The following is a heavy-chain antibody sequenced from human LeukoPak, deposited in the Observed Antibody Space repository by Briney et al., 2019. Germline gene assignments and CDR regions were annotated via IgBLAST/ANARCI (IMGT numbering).Heavy chain of an antibody. CDR2: VHPSGGST. D-gene: IGHD3-9*01. CDR1: GYTFTGYF. CDR3: AREVQDILTVYPFLDP. Sequence: ASVKASCKASGYTFTGYFIHWVRQAPGQGPEWVGIVHPSGGSTSYAEKFQGRVTMTSDTSTSTVYMELSSLRSEDTAVYYCAREVQDILTVYPFLDPWGQGTLVTVSS. V-gene: IGHV1-46*01. J-gene: IGHJ5*02.